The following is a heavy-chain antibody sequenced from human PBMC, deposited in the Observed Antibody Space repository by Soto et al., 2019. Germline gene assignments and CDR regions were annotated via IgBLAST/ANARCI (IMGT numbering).Heavy chain of an antibody. J-gene: IGHJ4*02. D-gene: IGHD5-18*01. CDR1: GFTFTDYS. CDR2: ITGSGSTV. Sequence: GGSLRLSCAASGFTFTDYSLSWIRQAPGKGLEWVSYITGSGSTVYYADSVKGRFTISRDNAQNSLYLQLNSLRPEDTAVYYCARDSGYSHFDSWGRGTLVTVSS. V-gene: IGHV3-11*01. CDR3: ARDSGYSHFDS.